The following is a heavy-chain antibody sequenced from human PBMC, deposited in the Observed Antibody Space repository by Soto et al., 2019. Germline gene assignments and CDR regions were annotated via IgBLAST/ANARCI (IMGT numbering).Heavy chain of an antibody. CDR3: SGSSGYHYGMDV. V-gene: IGHV5-10-1*01. CDR1: GYSFTSYW. CDR2: IDPSDSYT. Sequence: GESLKISCKGSGYSFTSYWISWVRQMPGKGLEWMGRIDPSDSYTNYSPSFQGHVTISADKSISTAYLQWSSLKASDTAMYYCSGSSGYHYGMDVWGQGTTVTVSS. J-gene: IGHJ6*02.